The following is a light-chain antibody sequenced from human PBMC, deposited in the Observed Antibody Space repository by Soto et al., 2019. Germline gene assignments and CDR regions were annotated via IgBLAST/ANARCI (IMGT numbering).Light chain of an antibody. J-gene: IGKJ3*01. Sequence: DIQMTQSPYSLSAAVGDRVNIACRASQNINTYLNWYQQKPGKAPKLLIFDAASLQSGVPSRFSGGGSRTDFTLTITSLQPEDFATYYCQRTSSAPFTFGPGTKVDIK. V-gene: IGKV1-39*01. CDR1: QNINTY. CDR3: QRTSSAPFT. CDR2: DAA.